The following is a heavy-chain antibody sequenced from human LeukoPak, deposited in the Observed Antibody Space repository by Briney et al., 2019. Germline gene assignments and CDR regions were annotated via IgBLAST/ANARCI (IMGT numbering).Heavy chain of an antibody. CDR2: ISAYNGNT. D-gene: IGHD6-19*01. Sequence: ASVKVSCKASGYTFTSYGISWVRQAPGQGLEWMGWISAYNGNTNYAQKLQGRVTMTTDTSTSTAYMELRSLRSDDTAVYYCARDHGSGWYPYYYYYMDVWGKGTTVTVSS. J-gene: IGHJ6*03. CDR1: GYTFTSYG. V-gene: IGHV1-18*01. CDR3: ARDHGSGWYPYYYYYMDV.